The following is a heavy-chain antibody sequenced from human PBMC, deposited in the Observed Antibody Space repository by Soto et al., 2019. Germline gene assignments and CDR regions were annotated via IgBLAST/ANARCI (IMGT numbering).Heavy chain of an antibody. CDR1: GGTFSSYT. Sequence: QVQLVQSGGEVKKPGSSVKVSCKASGGTFSSYTISWVRQAPGQGLEWMGRIIPILVIANYAQKFKGRVTINADKSTSTAYMELSSLRSEDTAVYYGARDLYHLVVQLGNCFDPWGQGTLVTVSS. J-gene: IGHJ5*02. CDR2: IIPILVIA. D-gene: IGHD5-18*01. CDR3: ARDLYHLVVQLGNCFDP. V-gene: IGHV1-69*08.